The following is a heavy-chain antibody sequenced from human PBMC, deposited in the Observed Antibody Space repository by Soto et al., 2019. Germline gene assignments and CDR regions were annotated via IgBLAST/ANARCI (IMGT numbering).Heavy chain of an antibody. Sequence: GGSLRLSCAASGFTVSSNYMSWVRQAPGKGLEWVSVIYAGGSTYYADSVKGRFTISRDNSKNTLYLQMNSLRAEDTAVYYFARDMVRGLYPEYFQHWGQGTLVTVSS. J-gene: IGHJ1*01. CDR2: IYAGGST. CDR3: ARDMVRGLYPEYFQH. V-gene: IGHV3-66*01. D-gene: IGHD3-10*01. CDR1: GFTVSSNY.